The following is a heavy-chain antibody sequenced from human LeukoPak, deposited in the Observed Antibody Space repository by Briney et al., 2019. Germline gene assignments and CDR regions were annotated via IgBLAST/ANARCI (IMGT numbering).Heavy chain of an antibody. CDR3: ATDSRGYYYHD. D-gene: IGHD3-22*01. CDR1: GFTFSTYS. V-gene: IGHV3-48*04. Sequence: GGSLRLSCAASGFTFSTYSMTWVRQAPGKGLEWVSYISSSSNTIYYADSVKGRFTISRDNAKNSLYLQMNSLRAEDTAVYYCATDSRGYYYHDWGQGTLVTVSS. J-gene: IGHJ4*02. CDR2: ISSSSNTI.